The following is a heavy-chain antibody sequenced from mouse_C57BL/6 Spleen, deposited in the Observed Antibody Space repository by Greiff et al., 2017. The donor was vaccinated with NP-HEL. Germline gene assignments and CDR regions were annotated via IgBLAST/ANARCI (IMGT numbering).Heavy chain of an antibody. Sequence: QVQLQQSGAELARPGASVKLSCKASGYTFTSYGISWVKQGTGQGLEWIGEIYPRSGNTYYNEKFKGKATLTADKSSSTAYMELRSLTSEDSAVYFCARPITTVAHFDYWGQGTTLTVSS. CDR3: ARPITTVAHFDY. CDR2: IYPRSGNT. J-gene: IGHJ2*01. V-gene: IGHV1-81*01. D-gene: IGHD1-1*01. CDR1: GYTFTSYG.